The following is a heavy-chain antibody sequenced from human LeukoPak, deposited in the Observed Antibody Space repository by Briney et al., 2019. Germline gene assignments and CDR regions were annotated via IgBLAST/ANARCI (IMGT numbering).Heavy chain of an antibody. CDR1: GFTFSSYA. CDR3: AKAYCSSNRCYFFGY. Sequence: GGSLRLSCAASGFTFSSYAMSWVRQAPGKGLEWVSVISDSGGYTYYADSVKGRFTISRDNSKNTLYLQMNSLRAEDTAVYYCAKAYCSSNRCYFFGYWGQGTWSPSPQ. V-gene: IGHV3-23*01. CDR2: ISDSGGYT. J-gene: IGHJ4*02. D-gene: IGHD2-2*01.